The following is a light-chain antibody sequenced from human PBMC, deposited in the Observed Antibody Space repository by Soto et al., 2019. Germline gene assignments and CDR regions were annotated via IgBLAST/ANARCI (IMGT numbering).Light chain of an antibody. CDR2: DVS. V-gene: IGKV1-12*01. CDR3: QQSNNHPIS. Sequence: DNQLTQSPSSISASVGDRVTITCRASQAVNSWLAWFQQKPGMAPKLVIYDVSSLQSGVPSRFSGSGSGTEFTLTISSLQPEDVATYYCQQSNNHPISFGQGTRLEI. J-gene: IGKJ5*01. CDR1: QAVNSW.